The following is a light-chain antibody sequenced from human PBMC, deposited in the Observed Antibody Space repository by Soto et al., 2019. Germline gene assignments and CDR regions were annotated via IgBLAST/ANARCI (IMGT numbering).Light chain of an antibody. V-gene: IGKV3-11*01. CDR2: GAS. CDR1: QSISTY. CDR3: QQRTSWPLPWT. Sequence: IVLTQSPATLSLSPGERATLSCRASQSISTYLAWYRQTPGQAPRLLIHGASNRATGIPARISGSGSGTDFTLTIGSLEPEDFAVYYCQQRTSWPLPWTFGQGTKVEIK. J-gene: IGKJ1*01.